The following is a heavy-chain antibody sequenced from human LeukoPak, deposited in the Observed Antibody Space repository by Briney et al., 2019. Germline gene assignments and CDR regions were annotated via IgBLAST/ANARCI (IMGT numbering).Heavy chain of an antibody. D-gene: IGHD5-12*01. CDR2: IRYDGSNK. J-gene: IGHJ6*03. CDR1: GFTFSSYG. CDR3: AKAGGYDTYYYYYYMDV. V-gene: IGHV3-30*02. Sequence: QSGGSLRLSCAASGFTFSSYGMHWVRQAPGKGLEWVAFIRYDGSNKYYADSVKGRFTISRDNSKNTLYLQMNSLRAEDTAVYYCAKAGGYDTYYYYYYMDVWGKGTTVTVSS.